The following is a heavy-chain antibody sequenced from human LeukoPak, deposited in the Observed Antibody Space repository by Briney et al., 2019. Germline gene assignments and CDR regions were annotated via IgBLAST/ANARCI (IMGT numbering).Heavy chain of an antibody. CDR1: GFTFSRHG. V-gene: IGHV3-30*03. J-gene: IGHJ4*02. Sequence: GGSLRLPCAPSGFTFSRHGMHWVRQAPGKGLEWVAIISNDGSRKYYAHSVEGRFTISRDNSKNTLYLQMDSLRAEDTAVYYCARDRAWNYFDYWGQGTLVTVSS. D-gene: IGHD3-3*01. CDR2: ISNDGSRK. CDR3: ARDRAWNYFDY.